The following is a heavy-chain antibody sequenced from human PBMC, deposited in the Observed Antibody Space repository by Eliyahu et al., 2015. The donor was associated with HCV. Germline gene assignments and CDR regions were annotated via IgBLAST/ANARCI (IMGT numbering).Heavy chain of an antibody. CDR2: AYYSGSS. CDR1: GGSINNYY. V-gene: IGHV4-59*01. J-gene: IGHJ6*02. Sequence: QVQLQESGPGLVKPSETLSLTCSVSGGSINNYYWSWIRQPPGKGLEWIGYAYYSGSSNYNPSLRSRVTISLDTSKNQFSLKLYSVTAADTSMYYCARGFSHPPNYSYAFDVWGQGTTV. CDR3: ARGFSHPPNYSYAFDV.